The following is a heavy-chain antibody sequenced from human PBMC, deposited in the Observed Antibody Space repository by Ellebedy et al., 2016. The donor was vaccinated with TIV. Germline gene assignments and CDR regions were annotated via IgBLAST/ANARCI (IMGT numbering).Heavy chain of an antibody. V-gene: IGHV4-59*08. J-gene: IGHJ3*01. CDR1: GVSISSRY. CDR2: IYYSGKT. D-gene: IGHD6-19*01. Sequence: MPSEILSLTCTVSGVSISSRYWSWLRQPPGKRLEWLGYIYYSGKTNYNPSLRSRLTISVDMSKNQFSLNFASMTAAETADYYCARHAGRSGGSFDLWGQGTRVTVSS. CDR3: ARHAGRSGGSFDL.